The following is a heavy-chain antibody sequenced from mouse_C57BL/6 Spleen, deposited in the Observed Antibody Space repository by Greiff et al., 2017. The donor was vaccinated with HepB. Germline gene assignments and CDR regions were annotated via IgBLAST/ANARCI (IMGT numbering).Heavy chain of an antibody. V-gene: IGHV1-18*01. J-gene: IGHJ3*01. CDR3: ARRDLGAWFAY. Sequence: EVQLQQSGPELVKPGASVKIPCKASGYTFTDYNMDWVKQSHGKSLEWIGDINPNNGGTNYNQKFKGKATLTVDKSSSTAYMELRILTSEDTAVYYCARRDLGAWFAYWGQGTLVTVSA. CDR2: INPNNGGT. CDR1: GYTFTDYN.